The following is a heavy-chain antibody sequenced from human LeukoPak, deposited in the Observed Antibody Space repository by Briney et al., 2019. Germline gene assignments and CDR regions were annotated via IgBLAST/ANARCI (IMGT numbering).Heavy chain of an antibody. CDR3: ARQLSGFNWFDP. Sequence: SETLSLTYTVSGGSISSYYWSWIRQPPGKGLEWIGYIYYSGSTNYNPSLKSRVTISVDTSKNQFSLKLSSVTAADTAVYYCARQLSGFNWFDPWGQGTLVTVSS. CDR2: IYYSGST. V-gene: IGHV4-59*08. D-gene: IGHD5-12*01. CDR1: GGSISSYY. J-gene: IGHJ5*02.